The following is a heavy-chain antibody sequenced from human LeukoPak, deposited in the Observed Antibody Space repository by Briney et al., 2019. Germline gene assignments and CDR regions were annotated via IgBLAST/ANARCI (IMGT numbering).Heavy chain of an antibody. J-gene: IGHJ4*02. CDR1: GITFSNHW. CDR3: AGGTGWLIDS. Sequence: GSLRLSCVASGITFSNHWMKWVRQAPGKGLEWVANIKQDGSEKFYVDSVKGRFTISRDNAKNSLYLQMNSLRAEDTALYYCAGGTGWLIDSWGQGTLVTVSS. CDR2: IKQDGSEK. V-gene: IGHV3-7*01. D-gene: IGHD6-19*01.